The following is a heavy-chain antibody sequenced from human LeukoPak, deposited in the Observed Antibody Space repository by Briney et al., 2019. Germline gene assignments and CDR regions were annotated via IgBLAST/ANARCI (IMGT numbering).Heavy chain of an antibody. CDR3: AKDITMVRGVMCFDY. CDR2: ISSSGSTI. D-gene: IGHD3-10*01. J-gene: IGHJ4*02. V-gene: IGHV3-11*01. Sequence: TSGGSLRLSCAASGFTFSDYYMSWIRQAPGKGLEWVSYISSSGSTIYYADSVKGRFTISRDNAKNSLYLQMNSLRAEDTAVYYCAKDITMVRGVMCFDYWGQGTLVTVSS. CDR1: GFTFSDYY.